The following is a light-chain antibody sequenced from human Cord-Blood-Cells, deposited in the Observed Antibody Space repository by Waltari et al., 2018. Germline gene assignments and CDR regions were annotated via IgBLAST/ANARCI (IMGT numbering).Light chain of an antibody. CDR2: YKSDSDK. V-gene: IGLV5-45*01. CDR3: MIWHSSAWV. CDR1: SGINVGTYR. Sequence: QAMLTQPASLSASPGASASLTCTLRSGINVGTYRIYWYQQKPGSPPQYLLRYKSDSDKQQGSGGPSRFSGSKDASANAGILLISGLQSEDEADYYCMIWHSSAWVFGGGTKLTVL. J-gene: IGLJ3*02.